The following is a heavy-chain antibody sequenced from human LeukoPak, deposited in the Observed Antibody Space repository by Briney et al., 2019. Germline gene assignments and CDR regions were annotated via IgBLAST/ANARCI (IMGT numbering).Heavy chain of an antibody. V-gene: IGHV4-59*12. Sequence: SETLSLTCTVSGGYMENIYWHWIRQPPGKGLEWVGYIYHSGNTYYNPPLKSRVTVSVDRSKNQFSLNLRPVTAADTAVYYCASGLAAAGTPIYYYYMDVWGNGATVTVSS. CDR2: IYHSGNT. CDR1: GGYMENIY. J-gene: IGHJ6*03. CDR3: ASGLAAAGTPIYYYYMDV. D-gene: IGHD6-13*01.